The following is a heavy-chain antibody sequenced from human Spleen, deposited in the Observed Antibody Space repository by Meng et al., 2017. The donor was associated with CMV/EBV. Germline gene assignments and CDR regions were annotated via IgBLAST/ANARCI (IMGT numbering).Heavy chain of an antibody. CDR1: GFTFREYP. V-gene: IGHV3-43*01. J-gene: IGHJ4*02. CDR2: INKYGADI. D-gene: IGHD3-10*01. CDR3: AKGAGYYGSGIFDT. Sequence: GGSLRLSCAASGFTFREYPMHWVRQVAGKGLQWLSLINKYGADIKYADSVKGRFIISRDNSKNSLYLEMTNLRVDDTAIYYCAKGAGYYGSGIFDTWGVGTLVTVSS.